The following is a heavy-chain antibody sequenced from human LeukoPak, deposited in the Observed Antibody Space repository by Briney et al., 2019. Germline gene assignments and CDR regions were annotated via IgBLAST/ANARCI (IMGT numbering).Heavy chain of an antibody. CDR1: GGSISSGGYY. Sequence: PSQTLSLTCTVSGGSISSGGYYWSWIRQPPGKGLEWIGYIYHSGSTYYNPSLKSRVTISVDRSKNQFSLKLSSVTAADTAVYYCAGGFGTIFGVDPFDYWGQGTLVTVSS. CDR2: IYHSGST. CDR3: AGGFGTIFGVDPFDY. D-gene: IGHD3-3*01. V-gene: IGHV4-30-2*01. J-gene: IGHJ4*02.